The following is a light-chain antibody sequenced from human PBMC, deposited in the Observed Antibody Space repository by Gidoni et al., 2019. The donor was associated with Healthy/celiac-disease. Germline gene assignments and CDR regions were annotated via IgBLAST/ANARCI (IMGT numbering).Light chain of an antibody. CDR1: QSLLHSNGYTY. J-gene: IGKJ1*01. Sequence: DIVMTQSPLSLPVTPGEPASISCRSSQSLLHSNGYTYLDWYLQKPGQSPQLLIYLGSNRVSGVPDRFSGSGSGTDFTRKISRVEAEDVGVYYGMQALQTLTFGQGTKVEIK. CDR2: LGS. CDR3: MQALQTLT. V-gene: IGKV2-28*01.